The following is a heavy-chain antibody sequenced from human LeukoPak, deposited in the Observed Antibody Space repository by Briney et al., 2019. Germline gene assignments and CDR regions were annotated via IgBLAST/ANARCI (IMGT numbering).Heavy chain of an antibody. CDR3: ATRSGYSQGRPDY. D-gene: IGHD5-18*01. Sequence: GGSLRLSCAASGFTFSSYGMHWVRQAPGKGLEWVAVISYDGSNKYYADSVKGRFTISRDNSKNTLYLQMNSLRAEDTAVYYCATRSGYSQGRPDYWGQGTLVTVSS. V-gene: IGHV3-30*03. CDR1: GFTFSSYG. J-gene: IGHJ4*02. CDR2: ISYDGSNK.